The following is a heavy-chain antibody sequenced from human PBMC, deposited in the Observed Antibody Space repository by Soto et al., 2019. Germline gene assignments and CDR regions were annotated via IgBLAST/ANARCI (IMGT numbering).Heavy chain of an antibody. CDR3: AKNSDYSGFDY. CDR2: ISGSGGST. D-gene: IGHD1-26*01. V-gene: IGHV3-23*01. CDR1: GFTFSSYA. J-gene: IGHJ4*02. Sequence: GSLRLSGAASGFTFSSYAMSWVRQAPGKGLEWVSGISGSGGSTYYADSVKGRFTISRDNSKNTLYLQMNSLSPEDTAVYYCAKNSDYSGFDYWGKGALDTVFS.